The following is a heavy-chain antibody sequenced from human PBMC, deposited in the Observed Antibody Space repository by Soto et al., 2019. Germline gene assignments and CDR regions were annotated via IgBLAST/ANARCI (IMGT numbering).Heavy chain of an antibody. CDR2: IYYSGST. CDR3: ARGDYVWGSFPLFDY. D-gene: IGHD3-16*01. J-gene: IGHJ4*02. Sequence: ASETLSLTCTVSGGSISSYYWSWIRQPPGKGLEWIGYIYYSGSTNYNPSLKSRVTISVDTSKNQFSLKLSSVTAADTAVYYCARGDYVWGSFPLFDYWGQGTLVTVSS. V-gene: IGHV4-59*01. CDR1: GGSISSYY.